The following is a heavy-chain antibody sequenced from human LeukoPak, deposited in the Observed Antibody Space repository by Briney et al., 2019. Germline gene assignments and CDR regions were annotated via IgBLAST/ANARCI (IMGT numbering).Heavy chain of an antibody. Sequence: ASVKVSCKASGYTFSNHGLTWARQARGQGLEWMGWISAYNGKTNYARKFQGRVTMTKDTSTSTTYLELRSLRSDDTAVYYCAREGYSNGWYRYWGQGTLVTVSS. CDR1: GYTFSNHG. D-gene: IGHD6-19*01. V-gene: IGHV1-18*01. CDR2: ISAYNGKT. CDR3: AREGYSNGWYRY. J-gene: IGHJ4*02.